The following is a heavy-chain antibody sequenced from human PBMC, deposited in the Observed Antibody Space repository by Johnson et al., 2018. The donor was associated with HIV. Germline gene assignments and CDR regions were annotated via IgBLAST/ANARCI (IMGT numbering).Heavy chain of an antibody. CDR2: IYSGGTT. J-gene: IGHJ3*02. CDR1: GFTFDDYA. V-gene: IGHV3-66*01. Sequence: VQLVESGGGLVQPGGSLRLSCAASGFTFDDYAMAWVRQAPGKGLEWVSVIYSGGTTYYADSVKGRFTISRDNSKNTLYLQMNSLRAEDTAVYYCARGDGYRRAFDIWGQGTMVTVSS. CDR3: ARGDGYRRAFDI. D-gene: IGHD1-1*01.